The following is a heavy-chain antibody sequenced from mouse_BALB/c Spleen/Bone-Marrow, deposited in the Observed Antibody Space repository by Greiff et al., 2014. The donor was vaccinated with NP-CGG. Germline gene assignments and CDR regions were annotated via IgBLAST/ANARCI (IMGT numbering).Heavy chain of an antibody. J-gene: IGHJ2*01. CDR1: GYSITSGDY. Sequence: VQLQQPGPGLVKPSQSLSLTCSVTGYSITSGDYWNWIRQFPGNTLEWMGYISYDGSINYNPPLKNRISITRDTSKNQFFLKLISVTTEDTATYYCARYDYEGKIDYWGQGTTLTVSS. V-gene: IGHV3-6*02. D-gene: IGHD2-4*01. CDR3: ARYDYEGKIDY. CDR2: ISYDGSI.